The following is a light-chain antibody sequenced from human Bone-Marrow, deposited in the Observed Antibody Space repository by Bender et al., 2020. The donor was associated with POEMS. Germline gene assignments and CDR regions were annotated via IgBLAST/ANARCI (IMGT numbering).Light chain of an antibody. V-gene: IGLV2-8*01. J-gene: IGLJ1*01. CDR1: SSDIGSHNF. CDR3: SSFAGSNAPYV. Sequence: QSALTQPASVSGSPGQSITISCTGTSSDIGSHNFVSWYQQHPGKAPRLMIYGVTKRPSGVPHRFSGSKSGNTASLTVSGLQAEDEAEYYCSSFAGSNAPYVFGTGTQVTVL. CDR2: GVT.